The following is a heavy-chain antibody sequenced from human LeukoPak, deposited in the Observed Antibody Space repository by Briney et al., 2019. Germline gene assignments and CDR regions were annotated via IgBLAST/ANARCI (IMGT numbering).Heavy chain of an antibody. V-gene: IGHV5-51*01. CDR1: GYSFPTYW. D-gene: IGHD3-22*01. CDR3: ARSTYDSSGFFDY. J-gene: IGHJ4*02. CDR2: IYPGDSDT. Sequence: GESLKISCKVSGYSFPTYWIAWVRQMPGKGLEWMGIIYPGDSDTRYSPSFQGQVTISADKSISTAYLQWSSLKASDTAMYYCARSTYDSSGFFDYWGQGTLVTVSS.